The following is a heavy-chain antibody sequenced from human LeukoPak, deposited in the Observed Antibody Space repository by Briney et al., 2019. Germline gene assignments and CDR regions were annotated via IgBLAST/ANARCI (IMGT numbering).Heavy chain of an antibody. CDR3: ARPSFYDSSGYYLPY. V-gene: IGHV4-34*01. CDR1: GGSFSGYY. D-gene: IGHD3-22*01. Sequence: SESLSLTCAVYGGSFSGYYWSWIRQPPGKGLEWIGEINHSGSTNYNPSLESRVTISVDTSKNQFSLKLSSVTAADTAMYYCARPSFYDSSGYYLPYWGQGTLVTVSS. J-gene: IGHJ4*02. CDR2: INHSGST.